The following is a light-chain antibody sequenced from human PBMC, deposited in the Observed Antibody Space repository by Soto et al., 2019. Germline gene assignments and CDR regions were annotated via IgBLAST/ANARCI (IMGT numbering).Light chain of an antibody. Sequence: DIQMTQSPSTLSASVGDRVIITCRASQSISSWLAWYQQKPGKAPKLLIYDASSLESGVPSRFSGSGSGTEFTITISSLQPDDFASYDCQQYNSYSYTFGQGTKLEIK. J-gene: IGKJ2*01. CDR2: DAS. V-gene: IGKV1-5*01. CDR1: QSISSW. CDR3: QQYNSYSYT.